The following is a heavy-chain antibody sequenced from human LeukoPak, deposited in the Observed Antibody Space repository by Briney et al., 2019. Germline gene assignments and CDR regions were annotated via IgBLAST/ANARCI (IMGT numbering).Heavy chain of an antibody. Sequence: QPGGSLRLSCAASGFTFSSYAMSWVRQAPGKGLEWVSYISSSSSTIYYADSVKGRFTISRDNAKNSLYLQMNSLRAEDTAVYYCARLGDSYGYRYYYYGMDVWGQGTTVTVSS. CDR3: ARLGDSYGYRYYYYGMDV. CDR2: ISSSSSTI. J-gene: IGHJ6*02. V-gene: IGHV3-48*04. D-gene: IGHD5-18*01. CDR1: GFTFSSYA.